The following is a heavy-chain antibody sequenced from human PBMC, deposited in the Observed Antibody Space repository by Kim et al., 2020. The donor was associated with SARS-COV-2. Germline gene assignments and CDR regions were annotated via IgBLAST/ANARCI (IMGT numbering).Heavy chain of an antibody. Sequence: SETLSLTCTVSGGSISSSSYYWGWIRQPPGKGLEWIGSIYYSGSTYYNPSLKSRVTISVDTSKNQFSLKLSSVTAADTAVYYCASESGYYYKYYYYGMDVWGQGTTVTVSS. CDR2: IYYSGST. J-gene: IGHJ6*02. V-gene: IGHV4-39*07. D-gene: IGHD3-22*01. CDR3: ASESGYYYKYYYYGMDV. CDR1: GGSISSSSYY.